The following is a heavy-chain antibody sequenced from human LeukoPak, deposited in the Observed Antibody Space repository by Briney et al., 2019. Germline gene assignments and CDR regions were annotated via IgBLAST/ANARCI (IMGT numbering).Heavy chain of an antibody. J-gene: IGHJ1*01. V-gene: IGHV3-21*01. D-gene: IGHD3-22*01. CDR3: IRANYDSSGYYSYAEYFQH. Sequence: PGGSLRLSCAASGFTFSSYGMNWVRQAPGRGLEWVSSISSSSSYIYYADSVKGRFTISRDNAKNSLYLQMNSLRAEDTAVYYCIRANYDSSGYYSYAEYFQHWGQGTLVTVSS. CDR2: ISSSSSYI. CDR1: GFTFSSYG.